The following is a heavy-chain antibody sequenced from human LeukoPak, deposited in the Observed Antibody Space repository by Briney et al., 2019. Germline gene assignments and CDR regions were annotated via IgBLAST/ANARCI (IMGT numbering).Heavy chain of an antibody. CDR3: AGTLNYYDSSGYLGRSDAFDI. V-gene: IGHV4-30-2*01. Sequence: SETLSLTCAVSGGSISSGGYSWSRIRQPPGKGLEWIGNIYHSGSTYYNPSLKSRVTISVDTSKNQFSLKLSSVTAADTAVYYCAGTLNYYDSSGYLGRSDAFDIWGQGTMVTVSS. J-gene: IGHJ3*02. D-gene: IGHD3-22*01. CDR1: GGSISSGGYS. CDR2: IYHSGST.